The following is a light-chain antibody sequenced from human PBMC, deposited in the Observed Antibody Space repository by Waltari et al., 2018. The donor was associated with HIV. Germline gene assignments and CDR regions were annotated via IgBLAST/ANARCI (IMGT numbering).Light chain of an antibody. CDR2: GAS. V-gene: IGKV3-20*01. CDR1: QSISNNY. CDR3: QQYVSSPQT. Sequence: EIVLTQSPGTPSLSPGERGTLSCRASQSISNNYLAWYQQKPGQAPRLLIYGASGRATGIPDRFSGSGSGTDFTLTISRLEPEDFAVYYCQQYVSSPQTFGQGSKVEIK. J-gene: IGKJ1*01.